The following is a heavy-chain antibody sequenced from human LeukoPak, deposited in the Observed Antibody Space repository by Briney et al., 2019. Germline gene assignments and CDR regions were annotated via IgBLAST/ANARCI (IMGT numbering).Heavy chain of an antibody. CDR3: ARDQYLLVAAAQN. CDR1: GFTFSSYG. J-gene: IGHJ4*02. Sequence: PGGSLRLSCAASGFTFSSYGMHWVRQAPGKGLEWVAVIWYDGSNKYYADSVKGRFTISRDNSKNTLYLQMNSLRAEDTAVYYCARDQYLLVAAAQNWGQGTLVTVSS. V-gene: IGHV3-33*01. CDR2: IWYDGSNK. D-gene: IGHD6-13*01.